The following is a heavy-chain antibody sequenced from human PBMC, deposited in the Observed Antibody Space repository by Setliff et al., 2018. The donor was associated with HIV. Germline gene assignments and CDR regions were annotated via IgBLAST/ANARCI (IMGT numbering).Heavy chain of an antibody. J-gene: IGHJ4*02. Sequence: PSETLSLTCSVYGASFSGSFWSWIRQSPGKGLEWIGQISHTGNTNYNPSLKSRVTISVDTSKNQFSLKLSFVTAADTAVYYCASALSIAAPRVWGQGTLVTVSS. CDR1: GASFSGSF. D-gene: IGHD6-6*01. CDR2: ISHTGNT. V-gene: IGHV4-34*01. CDR3: ASALSIAAPRV.